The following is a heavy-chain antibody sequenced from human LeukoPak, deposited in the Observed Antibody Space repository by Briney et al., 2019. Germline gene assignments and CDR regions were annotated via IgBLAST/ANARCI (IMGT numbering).Heavy chain of an antibody. J-gene: IGHJ4*02. CDR2: ISSSSSFI. CDR1: GFIFSSYS. Sequence: GGSLRLSCAASGFIFSSYSMNWVRQAPGKGLEWVSSISSSSSFIYYADSVKGRFTISRDNAKNSLYLQMNSLRAEDTAVYYCAREQNGLYDSSGYYYGYWGQGTLVTVSS. CDR3: AREQNGLYDSSGYYYGY. V-gene: IGHV3-21*01. D-gene: IGHD3-22*01.